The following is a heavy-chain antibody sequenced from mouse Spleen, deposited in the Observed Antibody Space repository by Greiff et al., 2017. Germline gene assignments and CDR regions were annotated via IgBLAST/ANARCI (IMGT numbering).Heavy chain of an antibody. D-gene: IGHD2-4*01. V-gene: IGHV1-42*01. Sequence: EVQLQQSGPELVKPGASVKISCKASGYSFTGYYMNWVKQSPEKSLEWIGEINPSTGGTTYNQKFKAKATLTVDKSSSTAYMQLKSLTSEDSAVYYCARKDDYEIFAYWGQGTLVTVSA. CDR2: INPSTGGT. CDR3: ARKDDYEIFAY. J-gene: IGHJ3*01. CDR1: GYSFTGYY.